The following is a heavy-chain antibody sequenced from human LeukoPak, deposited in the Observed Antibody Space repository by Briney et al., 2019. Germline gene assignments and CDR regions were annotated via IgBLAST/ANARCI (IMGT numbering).Heavy chain of an antibody. CDR3: ARVVMKAFYYYYMDV. J-gene: IGHJ6*03. CDR2: MNPTSGDT. CDR1: GYTFSNYD. V-gene: IGHV1-8*01. D-gene: IGHD2-21*01. Sequence: ASVKVSCKASGYTFSNYDVNWVRQAPGQGLEWMGWMNPTSGDTGYAQKFQGRVTMTRSMSRNTAYMELSRLRSEDTAVYFCARVVMKAFYYYYMDVWGKGTTIIISS.